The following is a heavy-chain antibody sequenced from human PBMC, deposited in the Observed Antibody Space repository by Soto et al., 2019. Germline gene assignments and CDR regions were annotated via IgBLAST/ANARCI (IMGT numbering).Heavy chain of an antibody. CDR1: GFTFSSYG. J-gene: IGHJ6*02. CDR2: IWYDGSNK. D-gene: IGHD6-13*01. V-gene: IGHV3-33*01. Sequence: HPGGSLRLSCAASGFTFSSYGMHWVRQAPGKGLEWVAVIWYDGSNKYYADSVKGRFTISRDNSKNTLYLQMNSLRAEDTAVYYCARVPRGRIAEAGTNPYGMDVWGQGTRVTVSS. CDR3: ARVPRGRIAEAGTNPYGMDV.